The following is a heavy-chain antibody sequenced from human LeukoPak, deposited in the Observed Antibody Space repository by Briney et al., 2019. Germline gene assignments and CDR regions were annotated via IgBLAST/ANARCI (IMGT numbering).Heavy chain of an antibody. CDR3: ARDNYDILTGYYLCSD. V-gene: IGHV7-4-1*02. D-gene: IGHD3-9*01. CDR2: INTNTGNP. Sequence: ASVKVSCKASGYTFTSYAMNWVRQAPGQGLEWMGWINTNTGNPTYAQGFTGRFVFSLDTSVSTAYLQISSLKAEDTAVYYCARDNYDILTGYYLCSDWGQGTLVTVSS. J-gene: IGHJ4*02. CDR1: GYTFTSYA.